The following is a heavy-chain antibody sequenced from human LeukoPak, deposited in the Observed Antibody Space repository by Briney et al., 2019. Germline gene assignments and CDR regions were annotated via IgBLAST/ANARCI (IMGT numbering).Heavy chain of an antibody. CDR3: ARRGYGDYAPFDY. J-gene: IGHJ4*02. V-gene: IGHV3-66*04. D-gene: IGHD4-17*01. Sequence: PGGSLRLSCAVSGFTVSSNYMTWVRQAPGEGLEWVSVIYSGGNTYYAGSVKGRFTISRDNFKNTLYLQMNNLRAEDSAVYFCARRGYGDYAPFDYWGQGTLVTVSS. CDR1: GFTVSSNY. CDR2: IYSGGNT.